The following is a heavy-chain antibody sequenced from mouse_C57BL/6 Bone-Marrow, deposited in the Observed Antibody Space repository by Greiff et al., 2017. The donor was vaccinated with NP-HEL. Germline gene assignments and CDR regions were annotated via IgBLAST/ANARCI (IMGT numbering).Heavy chain of an antibody. Sequence: QVQLKESGAELVRPGPSVKMSCKASGYTFTNYWIGWAKQRPGHGLEWIGDIYPGGGYTNYNEKFKGKATLTADKSSSTAYMQFSSLTSEDSAIYYCARFDGYYGFAYWGQGTLVTVSA. CDR1: GYTFTNYW. V-gene: IGHV1-63*01. D-gene: IGHD2-3*01. CDR2: IYPGGGYT. J-gene: IGHJ3*01. CDR3: ARFDGYYGFAY.